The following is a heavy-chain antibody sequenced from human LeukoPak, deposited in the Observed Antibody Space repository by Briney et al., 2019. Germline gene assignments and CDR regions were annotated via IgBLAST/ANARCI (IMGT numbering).Heavy chain of an antibody. V-gene: IGHV3-74*03. Sequence: PGGSLRLSCVASGFTFSGYWMHWVRQAPGKGLVWVSRTNSDVSRTTYADAVKGRFTISRDNAKNTLYLQMNSLRAEDTAVYYCARGWGVDYWGQGTLVTVSS. CDR3: ARGWGVDY. D-gene: IGHD3-16*01. J-gene: IGHJ4*01. CDR2: TNSDVSRT. CDR1: GFTFSGYW.